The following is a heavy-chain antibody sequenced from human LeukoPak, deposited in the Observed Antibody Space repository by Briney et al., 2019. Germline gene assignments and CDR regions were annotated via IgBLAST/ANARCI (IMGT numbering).Heavy chain of an antibody. CDR3: ASFQLYYYDSSGPEDY. CDR1: GGSISSYY. V-gene: IGHV4-59*12. D-gene: IGHD3-22*01. CDR2: IYYSGST. J-gene: IGHJ4*02. Sequence: PSGTLSLTCTVSGGSISSYYWSWIRQPPGKGLEWIGYIYYSGSTNYNPSLKSRVTISVDTSKNQFSLKLNSVTAADTAVYYCASFQLYYYDSSGPEDYWGQGTLVTVSS.